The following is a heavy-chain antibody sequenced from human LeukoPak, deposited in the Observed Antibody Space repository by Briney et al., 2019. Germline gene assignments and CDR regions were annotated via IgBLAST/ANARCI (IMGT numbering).Heavy chain of an antibody. J-gene: IGHJ4*02. CDR1: GGTVSSNSAA. CDR2: TYYRSKWYN. CDR3: ARAAYSSSWYYFDY. V-gene: IGHV6-1*01. D-gene: IGHD6-13*01. Sequence: SQTLSLTCAVPGGTVSSNSAAWNWLRQSPSRGLEGLVRTYYRSKWYNDYAVSVKSRITINPGTSKNQFSLQLNSVTPEDTAVYYCARAAYSSSWYYFDYWGQGTLVTVSS.